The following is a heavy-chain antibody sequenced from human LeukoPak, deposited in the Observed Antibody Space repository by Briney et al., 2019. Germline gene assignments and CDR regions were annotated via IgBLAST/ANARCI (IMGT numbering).Heavy chain of an antibody. CDR3: ARAGTGSSGWPFDY. Sequence: SETLSLTCTVSGGSISSYYWSWIRQPPGKGLEWIGEINHSGSTNYNPSLKSRVTISVDTSKNQFSLKLSSVTAADTAVYYCARAGTGSSGWPFDYWGQGTLVTVSS. CDR1: GGSISSYY. V-gene: IGHV4-34*01. J-gene: IGHJ4*02. CDR2: INHSGST. D-gene: IGHD6-19*01.